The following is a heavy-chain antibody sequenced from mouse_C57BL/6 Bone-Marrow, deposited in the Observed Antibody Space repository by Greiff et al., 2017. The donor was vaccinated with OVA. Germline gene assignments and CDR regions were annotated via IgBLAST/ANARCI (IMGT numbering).Heavy chain of an antibody. CDR1: GYTFTSYW. CDR2: IHPNSGST. CDR3: ARTLYYGSSYDYYAMDY. V-gene: IGHV1-64*01. Sequence: QVQLQQPGAELVKPGASVKLSCKASGYTFTSYWMHWVKQRPGQGLEWIGMIHPNSGSTNYNEKFKSKATLTVDKSYSTAYMQLSSLTSEDSAVYYCARTLYYGSSYDYYAMDYWGQGTSVTVSS. D-gene: IGHD1-1*01. J-gene: IGHJ4*01.